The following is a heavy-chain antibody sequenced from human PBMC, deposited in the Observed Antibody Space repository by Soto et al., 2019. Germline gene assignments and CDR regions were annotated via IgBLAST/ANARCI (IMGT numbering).Heavy chain of an antibody. Sequence: QVQLVQSGAEVKKPGASVKVSCKASGYTFTSYAMHWVRQAPGQRLEWMGWINAGNGNTKYSQKFQGRVTITRDTSASTDYMELSSLRSEDTAVYYCARDLPYYDFWSGYTHSDYWGQGTLVTVSS. V-gene: IGHV1-3*01. D-gene: IGHD3-3*01. CDR3: ARDLPYYDFWSGYTHSDY. J-gene: IGHJ4*02. CDR2: INAGNGNT. CDR1: GYTFTSYA.